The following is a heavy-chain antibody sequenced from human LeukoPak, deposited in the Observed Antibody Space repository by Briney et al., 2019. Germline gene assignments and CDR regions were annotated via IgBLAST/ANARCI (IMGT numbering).Heavy chain of an antibody. Sequence: GGSLRLSCAASGFTFSTYALGWVRRAPGKGLDWISVITPNGNTYYADSVKGRFTISRDSSRNTQFLQMNSLRAEDTAVYYCLGYCSGGGCYPGGNWGQGTLVTVSS. CDR2: ITPNGNT. D-gene: IGHD2-15*01. CDR1: GFTFSTYA. CDR3: LGYCSGGGCYPGGN. J-gene: IGHJ4*02. V-gene: IGHV3-23*01.